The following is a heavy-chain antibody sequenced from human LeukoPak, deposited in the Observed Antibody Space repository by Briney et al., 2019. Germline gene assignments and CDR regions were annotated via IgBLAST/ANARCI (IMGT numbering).Heavy chain of an antibody. D-gene: IGHD6-6*01. CDR3: ARALGYSSSSIVY. J-gene: IGHJ4*02. V-gene: IGHV3-74*01. Sequence: GGSLRLSCAASGFTFSSYWMHWVRQAPGKGLEWVSRINSDGSSTSYAASVKGRFTISRDNAKNTLYLQMNSLRAEDTAVYYCARALGYSSSSIVYWGQGTLVTVSS. CDR1: GFTFSSYW. CDR2: INSDGSST.